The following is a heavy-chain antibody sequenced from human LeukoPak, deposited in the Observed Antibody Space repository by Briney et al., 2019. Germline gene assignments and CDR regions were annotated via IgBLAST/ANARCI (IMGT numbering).Heavy chain of an antibody. CDR2: ISSSSSYI. CDR3: AKGAGGSYGLYYFDY. Sequence: GRSLRLSCAASGFTFSSYSMNWVRQAPGKGLEWVSSISSSSSYIYYADSVKGRFTISRDNSENTVYLQMNSLRAEDTAVYYCAKGAGGSYGLYYFDYWGQGILVTVSS. J-gene: IGHJ4*02. V-gene: IGHV3-21*04. D-gene: IGHD5-24*01. CDR1: GFTFSSYS.